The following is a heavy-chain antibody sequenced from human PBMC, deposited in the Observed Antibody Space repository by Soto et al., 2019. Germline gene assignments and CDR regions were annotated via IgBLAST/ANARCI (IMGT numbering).Heavy chain of an antibody. Sequence: SETLSLTCTVSGGSISSDYWSWIRQPPGKGLEWIGYIYYSGSTNYNPSLKSRVTISVDTSKNQFSLKLSSVTAADTAVYYCARSYDFWSGYYASIPGYYYMDVWGKGTTVTVSS. CDR3: ARSYDFWSGYYASIPGYYYMDV. CDR1: GGSISSDY. V-gene: IGHV4-59*01. CDR2: IYYSGST. D-gene: IGHD3-3*01. J-gene: IGHJ6*03.